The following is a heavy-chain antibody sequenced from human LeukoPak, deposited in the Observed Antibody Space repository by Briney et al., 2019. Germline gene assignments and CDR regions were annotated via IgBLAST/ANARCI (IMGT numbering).Heavy chain of an antibody. Sequence: GGSLRLTCAESGFSFSSYGMHWVRQAPGKGLEWVAFIRYDGSNKYYADSVKGRFTISRDNSKNTLYLQMNSLRAEDTAVYYCAKAGWAAAGYYFDYWGQGTLVTVSS. J-gene: IGHJ4*02. CDR1: GFSFSSYG. V-gene: IGHV3-30*02. CDR3: AKAGWAAAGYYFDY. CDR2: IRYDGSNK. D-gene: IGHD6-13*01.